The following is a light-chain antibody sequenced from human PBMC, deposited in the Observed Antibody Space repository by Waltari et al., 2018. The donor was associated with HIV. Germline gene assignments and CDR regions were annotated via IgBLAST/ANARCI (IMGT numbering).Light chain of an antibody. CDR1: SSDIGLYNF. CDR3: CSYTSSGTLV. CDR2: EVS. Sequence: QSALTQPPSASGSPGQSVTISCAGTSSDIGLYNFVSWYQHHPGKAPKLMISEVSSRPSWVSNRFSGSKSGNTASLTISGLQAEDEADYYCCSYTSSGTLVFGGGTKLAVL. J-gene: IGLJ2*01. V-gene: IGLV2-14*01.